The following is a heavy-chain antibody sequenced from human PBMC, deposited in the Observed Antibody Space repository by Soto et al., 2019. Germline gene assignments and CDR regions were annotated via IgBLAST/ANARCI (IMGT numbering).Heavy chain of an antibody. J-gene: IGHJ6*02. CDR3: AKDLFPALSGKDYYYGLDV. CDR1: RFPFSDYA. CDR2: ISSRGGDT. V-gene: IGHV3-23*01. D-gene: IGHD1-20*01. Sequence: EMKLLESGGGLVQPGGSLRLSCAASRFPFSDYAMSWVRQAPGKGLQWVSVISSRGGDTYYADSVRGRFTISRDNSKSTLSLQMNSLRAEDTAIYYCAKDLFPALSGKDYYYGLDVWGPGTTVTVSS.